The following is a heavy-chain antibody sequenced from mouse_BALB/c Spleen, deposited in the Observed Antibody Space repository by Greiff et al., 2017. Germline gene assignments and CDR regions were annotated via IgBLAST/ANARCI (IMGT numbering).Heavy chain of an antibody. V-gene: IGHV10-1*02. J-gene: IGHJ3*01. Sequence: GGGLVQPKGSLKLSCAASGFTFNTYAMNWVRQAPGKGLEWVARIRSKSNNYATYYADSVKDRFTISRDDSQSMLYLQMNNLKTEDTAMYYGVRQYDSTTGASCAYWGEGTLVTVSA. CDR2: IRSKSNNYAT. CDR1: GFTFNTYA. CDR3: VRQYDSTTGASCAY. D-gene: IGHD2-4*01.